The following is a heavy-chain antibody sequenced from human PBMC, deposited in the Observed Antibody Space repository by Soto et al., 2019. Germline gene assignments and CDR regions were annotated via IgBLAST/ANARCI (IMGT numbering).Heavy chain of an antibody. D-gene: IGHD4-17*01. J-gene: IGHJ4*02. CDR3: ARDFRPPYGVRYFDY. CDR2: ISSSSSYI. CDR1: GFTFSGYS. V-gene: IGHV3-21*04. Sequence: GGSLRLSCAASGFTFSGYSMNWVRQAPGKGLEWVSYISSSSSYIYYADSVKGRFTISRHNSKNTLYLLMNSLRAEDTAVYYCARDFRPPYGVRYFDYWGQGTLVTVSS.